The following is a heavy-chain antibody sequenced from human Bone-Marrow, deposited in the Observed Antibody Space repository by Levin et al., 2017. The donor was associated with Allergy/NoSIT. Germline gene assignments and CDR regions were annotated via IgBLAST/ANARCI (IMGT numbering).Heavy chain of an antibody. D-gene: IGHD3-22*01. V-gene: IGHV1-2*02. CDR2: INPNSGGT. Sequence: PGGSLRLSCKASGYTFTDYYMNWVRQAPGQGLEWMGWINPNSGGTNYAQKFQGRVTMTRDTSISTAYMELSGLRSDETAVYYCARDPDYYDRGVDIWGRGTMVTATS. J-gene: IGHJ3*02. CDR3: ARDPDYYDRGVDI. CDR1: GYTFTDYY.